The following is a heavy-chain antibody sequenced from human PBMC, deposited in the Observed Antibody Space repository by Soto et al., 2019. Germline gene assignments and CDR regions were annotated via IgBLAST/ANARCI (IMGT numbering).Heavy chain of an antibody. J-gene: IGHJ4*02. D-gene: IGHD6-19*01. CDR3: ARADEVAVAGADYFDY. CDR2: INPSGGST. V-gene: IGHV1-46*03. Sequence: ASVKVSCKASGYTFTSYYMHWVRQAPGQGLEWMGIINPSGGSTSYAQKFQGRVTMTRDTSTSTVYMELSSLRSEDTAVYYCARADEVAVAGADYFDYWGQGTLVTVSS. CDR1: GYTFTSYY.